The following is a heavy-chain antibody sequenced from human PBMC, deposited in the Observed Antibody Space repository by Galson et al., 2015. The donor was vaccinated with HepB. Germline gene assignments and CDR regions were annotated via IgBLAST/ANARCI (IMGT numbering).Heavy chain of an antibody. J-gene: IGHJ2*01. Sequence: SLRLSCAASGFTFSSYGMHWVRQAPGKGLEWVAVIWYDGSNKYYADSVKGRFTISRDNSKNTLYLQMNSLRAEDTAVYYCARDAYSSGWYGWYFDLWGRGTLVTVSS. CDR1: GFTFSSYG. D-gene: IGHD6-19*01. CDR3: ARDAYSSGWYGWYFDL. CDR2: IWYDGSNK. V-gene: IGHV3-33*01.